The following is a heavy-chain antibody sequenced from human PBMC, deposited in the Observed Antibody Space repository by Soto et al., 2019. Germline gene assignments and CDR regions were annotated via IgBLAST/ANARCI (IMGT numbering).Heavy chain of an antibody. CDR2: INPNSGGT. Sequence: ASVNVSCKASGYTFTGYYMHWVRQAPGQGLEWMGWINPNSGGTNYAQKFQGRVTMTRDTSISTAYMELSRLRSDDTAVYYCARYDFWSGTYGMDVWGQGTTVTVSS. V-gene: IGHV1-2*02. CDR3: ARYDFWSGTYGMDV. D-gene: IGHD3-3*01. J-gene: IGHJ6*02. CDR1: GYTFTGYY.